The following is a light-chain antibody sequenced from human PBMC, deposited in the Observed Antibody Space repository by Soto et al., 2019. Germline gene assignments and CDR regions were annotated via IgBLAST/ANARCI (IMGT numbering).Light chain of an antibody. CDR3: MQGTHWPRT. Sequence: DVVMTQSPLSLSVTLGQPASISCTSSQSLVNSDGNTYLNWFQQRPGQSPRRLIYKVSNRDSGVPDRFSGSGSGTDFTLKISRVEAEYVGVYYCMQGTHWPRTFGQGTKVEIK. CDR1: QSLVNSDGNTY. CDR2: KVS. J-gene: IGKJ1*01. V-gene: IGKV2-30*01.